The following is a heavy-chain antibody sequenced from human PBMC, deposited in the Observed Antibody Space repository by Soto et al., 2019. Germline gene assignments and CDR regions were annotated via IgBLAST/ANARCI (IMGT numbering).Heavy chain of an antibody. Sequence: EVQLLESGGGLVQPGGSLRLSCAASGFTFSSYAMSWVRQAPGKGLEWVSAISGSGGSTYYADSVKGRFTISRDNSKNTLYLQMNSLRVEDTAVYYCAKHKMVYGGYFDYWGQGTLVTVSS. D-gene: IGHD2-8*01. CDR2: ISGSGGST. J-gene: IGHJ4*02. V-gene: IGHV3-23*01. CDR3: AKHKMVYGGYFDY. CDR1: GFTFSSYA.